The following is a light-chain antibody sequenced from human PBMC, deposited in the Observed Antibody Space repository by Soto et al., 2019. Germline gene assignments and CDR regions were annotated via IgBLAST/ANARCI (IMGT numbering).Light chain of an antibody. CDR3: QAWDSSTVV. V-gene: IGLV3-1*01. Sequence: SYELTQPPSVSVSQGQTASITCSGDKLGDKYACWYQQKPGQSPVLVIYQESKRPSGIPERFSGSNSGNTATLTISGTQAMDEADYYCQAWDSSTVVFGGGTKLTVL. CDR2: QES. J-gene: IGLJ2*01. CDR1: KLGDKY.